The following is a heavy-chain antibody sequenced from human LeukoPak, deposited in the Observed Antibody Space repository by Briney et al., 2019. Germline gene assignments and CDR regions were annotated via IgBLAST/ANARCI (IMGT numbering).Heavy chain of an antibody. CDR2: ISYSGNT. J-gene: IGHJ3*02. Sequence: SETLSLTCTVSGGSIISSDYHWGWVRQPPGKGLEWIGTISYSGNTDYNPSLWSRVTISVDTSNNQFSLRLGSVTAAGTAVYHCARHCCSGPAKRVFDIWGQGTMVTVSS. D-gene: IGHD2-15*01. CDR1: GGSIISSDYH. V-gene: IGHV4-39*01. CDR3: ARHCCSGPAKRVFDI.